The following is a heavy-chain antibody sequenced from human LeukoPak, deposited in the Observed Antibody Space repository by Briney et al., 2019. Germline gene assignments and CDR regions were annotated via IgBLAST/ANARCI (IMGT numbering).Heavy chain of an antibody. V-gene: IGHV3-23*01. CDR1: GFTFSSYW. CDR3: AKVPWDDFWSKGYYFDY. Sequence: PGGSLRPSCAASGFTFSSYWMHWVRQAPGKGLEWVSAISGSGGSTYYADSVKGRFTISRDNSKNTLYLQMNSLRAENTAVYYCAKVPWDDFWSKGYYFDYWGQGTLVTVSS. CDR2: ISGSGGST. J-gene: IGHJ4*02. D-gene: IGHD3-3*01.